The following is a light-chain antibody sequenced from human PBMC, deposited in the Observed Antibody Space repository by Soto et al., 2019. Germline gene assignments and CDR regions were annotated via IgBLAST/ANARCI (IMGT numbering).Light chain of an antibody. J-gene: IGKJ1*01. CDR2: GAS. Sequence: ERVMTQSPVTLSVSPVERATRSFRASQSVSSNLAWYQQNPVQAPRLLIYGASTRATGIPDRFSGSWSSTEFTLTISILSAEDFVVYCRQQYNNRWTFGQGTKVDIK. V-gene: IGKV3-15*01. CDR1: QSVSSN. CDR3: QQYNNRWT.